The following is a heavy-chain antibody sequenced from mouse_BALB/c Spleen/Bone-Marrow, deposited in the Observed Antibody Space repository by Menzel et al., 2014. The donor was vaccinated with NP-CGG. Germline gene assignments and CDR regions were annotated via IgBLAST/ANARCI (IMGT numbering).Heavy chain of an antibody. Sequence: EVQLQQSGAELVKPGASVKLSCTASGFNIKDTYMHWVKQRPEQGLEWIGRIDSANGNTKYDPKFQGKATITADTSSNTAYLQLSSLTSEDTAVYYCANYYYGYYFDSWGQGTTLTVSS. CDR1: GFNIKDTY. V-gene: IGHV14-3*02. CDR3: ANYYYGYYFDS. J-gene: IGHJ2*01. D-gene: IGHD1-1*01. CDR2: IDSANGNT.